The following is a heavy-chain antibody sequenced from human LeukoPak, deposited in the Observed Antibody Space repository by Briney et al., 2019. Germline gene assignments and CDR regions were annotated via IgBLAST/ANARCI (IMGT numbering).Heavy chain of an antibody. CDR2: ISGSSSYI. CDR3: ARDKVGSTVVVPAFDY. J-gene: IGHJ4*02. Sequence: GGSLRLSCAASGFTFSSYTMNWVRQAPGKGLEWVSFISGSSSYIYYADSVKGRFTISRDNAKNSLYLQMSSLRAEDTAVYYCARDKVGSTVVVPAFDYWGQGTLVTVPS. D-gene: IGHD2-2*01. CDR1: GFTFSSYT. V-gene: IGHV3-21*01.